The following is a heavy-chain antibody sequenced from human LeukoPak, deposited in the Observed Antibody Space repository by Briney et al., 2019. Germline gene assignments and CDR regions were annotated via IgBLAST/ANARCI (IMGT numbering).Heavy chain of an antibody. CDR2: IRYDGSNK. V-gene: IGHV3-30*02. D-gene: IGHD2-2*01. CDR3: AKGELVVPAAMTPK. Sequence: GGSLRLSCAASGFTFSSYGMHWVRQAPGKGLEWVAFIRYDGSNKYYADSVKGRFTISRDNSKNTLYLQMNSLRAEDTAVYYCAKGELVVPAAMTPKWGKGTTVTVSS. J-gene: IGHJ6*04. CDR1: GFTFSSYG.